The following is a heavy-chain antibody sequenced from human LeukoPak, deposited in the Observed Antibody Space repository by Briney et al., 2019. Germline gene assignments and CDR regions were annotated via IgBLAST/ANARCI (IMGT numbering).Heavy chain of an antibody. D-gene: IGHD1-1*01. CDR3: VRGIWNGPYY. Sequence: PGGSLRLSCAASGFTFKNAWMNWVRQAPGKGLEGVSYISSSSSTIYYADSVKGRFTISRDNAKNSLYLQMNSLRAEDTAVYYCVRGIWNGPYYWGQGTLVTVSS. V-gene: IGHV3-48*01. J-gene: IGHJ4*02. CDR1: GFTFKNAW. CDR2: ISSSSSTI.